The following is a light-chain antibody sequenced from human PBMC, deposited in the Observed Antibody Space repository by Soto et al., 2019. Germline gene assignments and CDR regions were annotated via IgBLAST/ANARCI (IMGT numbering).Light chain of an antibody. Sequence: QSVLTQPPSVSGAPGQRVTISCTGSSSNIGAGYDVHWYQQLPGTAPKLLIYGNSNRPSGVPDRFSGSKSGTSASLAITGLQADDEADYYCSSYTSSLTWVFGGGTKLTVL. CDR2: GNS. CDR3: SSYTSSLTWV. V-gene: IGLV1-40*01. CDR1: SSNIGAGYD. J-gene: IGLJ3*02.